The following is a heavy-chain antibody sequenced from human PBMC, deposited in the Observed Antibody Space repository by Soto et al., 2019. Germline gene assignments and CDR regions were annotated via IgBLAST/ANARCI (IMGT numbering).Heavy chain of an antibody. CDR3: AREGGAINFEYYYYGMDV. D-gene: IGHD3-10*01. J-gene: IGHJ6*02. CDR1: GYTFTSFT. V-gene: IGHV1-46*01. Sequence: GASVKVSCKASGYTFTSFTMHWVRQAPGQGLEWMGLINPSGGSTTYAQKFQGRVTMTRDTSTSTVYMELSSLRSEDTAVYYCAREGGAINFEYYYYGMDVWGQGTTVTVSS. CDR2: INPSGGST.